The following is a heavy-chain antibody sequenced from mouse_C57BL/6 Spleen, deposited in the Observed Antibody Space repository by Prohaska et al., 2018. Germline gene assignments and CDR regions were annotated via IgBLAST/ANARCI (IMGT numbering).Heavy chain of an antibody. J-gene: IGHJ1*03. V-gene: IGHV4-1*01. Sequence: EVKLLQSGGGLVQPGGSLKLSCAASGIDFSRYWMSWVRRAPGKGLEWIGEINPDSSTINYAPSLKDKFIISRDNAKNTLYLQMSKVRSEDTALYYCASPNWDWHFDVWGTGTTVTVSS. CDR2: INPDSSTI. D-gene: IGHD4-1*01. CDR1: GIDFSRYW. CDR3: ASPNWDWHFDV.